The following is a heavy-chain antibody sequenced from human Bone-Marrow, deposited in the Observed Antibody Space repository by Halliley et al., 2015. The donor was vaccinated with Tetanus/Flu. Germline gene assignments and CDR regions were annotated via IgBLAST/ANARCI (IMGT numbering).Heavy chain of an antibody. CDR1: GYTFSTYG. CDR3: ATGGGGGGGHDY. CDR2: ISGTSGYT. D-gene: IGHD3-16*01. Sequence: QLVQSGAEVKKPGASVKVSCEASGYTFSTYGVTWVRQAPGQGLEWMGWISGTSGYTTYAQKLQGRITMATDTSTNTAYMALRSLTPVATAVFSFATGGGGGGGHDYWGQGTLVPVPS. J-gene: IGHJ4*02. V-gene: IGHV1-18*01.